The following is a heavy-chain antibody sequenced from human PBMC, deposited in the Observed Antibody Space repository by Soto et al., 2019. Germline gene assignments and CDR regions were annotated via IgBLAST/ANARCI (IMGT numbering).Heavy chain of an antibody. J-gene: IGHJ4*02. Sequence: ESGGGLVKPGGSLRLSCAASGFTFSSYSMNWVRQAPGKGLEWVSSISRSSYYIYYADSMKGRFTISRDNAKNSLYLQMNSLRAEDTAIYYCARVPSPTKFGPYYFDYWGQGTLVTVSS. V-gene: IGHV3-21*01. CDR2: ISRSSYYI. D-gene: IGHD3-9*01. CDR1: GFTFSSYS. CDR3: ARVPSPTKFGPYYFDY.